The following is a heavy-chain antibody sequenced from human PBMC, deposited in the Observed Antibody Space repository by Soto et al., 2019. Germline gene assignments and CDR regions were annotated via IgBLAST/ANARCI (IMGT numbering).Heavy chain of an antibody. J-gene: IGHJ3*02. CDR1: GGTFSSYA. Sequence: TSVKVSCKASGGTFSSYAISWVRQAPGQGLEWMGGIIPIFGTANYAQKFQGRVTITADESTSTAYMELSSLRSEDTAVYYCARFIYYDSSGYSLLDAFAIWGQGTMVTVSS. CDR2: IIPIFGTA. CDR3: ARFIYYDSSGYSLLDAFAI. V-gene: IGHV1-69*13. D-gene: IGHD3-22*01.